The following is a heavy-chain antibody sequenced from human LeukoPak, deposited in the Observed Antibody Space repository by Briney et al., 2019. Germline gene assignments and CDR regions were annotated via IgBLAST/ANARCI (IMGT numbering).Heavy chain of an antibody. CDR3: ARQLWSSPYFDY. V-gene: IGHV4-34*01. D-gene: IGHD5-18*01. CDR1: GGSFSGYY. J-gene: IGHJ4*02. Sequence: SETLPLTCAVYGGSFSGYYWSWIRQPPGKGLEWIGEINHSGSTNYNPSLKSRVTISVDTSKNQFSLKLSSVTAADTAVYYCARQLWSSPYFDYWGQGFLVTVSS. CDR2: INHSGST.